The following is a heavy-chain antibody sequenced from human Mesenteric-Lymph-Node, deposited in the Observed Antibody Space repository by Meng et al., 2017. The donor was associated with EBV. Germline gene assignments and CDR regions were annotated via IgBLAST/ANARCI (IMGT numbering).Heavy chain of an antibody. CDR1: VYSSSTSIYL. V-gene: IGHV4-39*07. D-gene: IGHD5-12*01. CDR3: AWLPYTGTEGRTE. J-gene: IGHJ4*02. Sequence: LLVMQSGPRLVPAWAPRASTCLAAVYSSSTSIYLCAWVRRDRREGVGGSGSIDFSGTTFYNPSVKGRITISVDTSKNQSSLKLRTVTTADTAIYYCAWLPYTGTEGRTEWGQGTLVTVSS. CDR2: IDFSGTT.